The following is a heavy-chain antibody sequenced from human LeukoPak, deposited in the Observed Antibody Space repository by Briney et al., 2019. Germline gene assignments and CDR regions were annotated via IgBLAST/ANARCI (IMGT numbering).Heavy chain of an antibody. CDR2: IYYSGST. CDR1: GDSISSADYY. V-gene: IGHV4-30-4*08. CDR3: ARVKYSGSYYGVDY. J-gene: IGHJ4*02. Sequence: SETLSLTCTVSGDSISSADYYWSWIRQPPGKGLEWIGYIYYSGSTYYNLSLKSRVIISADTSKNQFSLKLSSATAADTAVYYCARVKYSGSYYGVDYWGQGTLVTVSS. D-gene: IGHD1-26*01.